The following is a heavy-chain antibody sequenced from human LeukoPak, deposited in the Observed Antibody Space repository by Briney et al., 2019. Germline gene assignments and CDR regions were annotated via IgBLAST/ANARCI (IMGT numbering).Heavy chain of an antibody. CDR3: ASDTYGAYYFDY. CDR1: GGSISSSSYY. V-gene: IGHV4-39*01. J-gene: IGHJ4*02. D-gene: IGHD4-17*01. CDR2: IYYSGST. Sequence: SETLSLTCTVSGGSISSSSYYWGWLRQPPGKGLEWIGSIYYSGSTYYNPSLKSRVTISVDTSKNQFSLKLSSVTAADTAVYYCASDTYGAYYFDYWGQGTLVTVSS.